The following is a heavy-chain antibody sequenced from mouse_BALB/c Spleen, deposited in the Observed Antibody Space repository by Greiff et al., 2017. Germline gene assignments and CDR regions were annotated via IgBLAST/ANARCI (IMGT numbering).Heavy chain of an antibody. Sequence: QVQLQQPGAELVKPGASVKLSCKASGYTFTSYSMHCVKQRPGQGLECIGEIDPSDSYTNYNQKFKGKATLTVDKSSSTAYMQLSSLTSEDSAVYYCARREVEYGHAMDYWGQGTSVTVSS. CDR2: IDPSDSYT. V-gene: IGHV1-69*02. CDR3: ARREVEYGHAMDY. J-gene: IGHJ4*01. D-gene: IGHD2-10*02. CDR1: GYTFTSYS.